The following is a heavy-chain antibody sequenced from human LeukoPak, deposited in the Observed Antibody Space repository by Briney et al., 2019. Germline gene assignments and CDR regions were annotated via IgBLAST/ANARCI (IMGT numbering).Heavy chain of an antibody. D-gene: IGHD1-26*01. CDR3: AKGPLGATRAYYFDY. CDR2: ISSSGSTI. V-gene: IGHV3-48*03. CDR1: GFTFSSYE. Sequence: GGSLRLSCAASGFTFSSYEMNWVRQAPGKGLEWVSYISSSGSTIYYADSVKGRFTISRDNAKNSLYLQMNSLRAEDTAVYYCAKGPLGATRAYYFDYWGQGTLVTVSS. J-gene: IGHJ4*02.